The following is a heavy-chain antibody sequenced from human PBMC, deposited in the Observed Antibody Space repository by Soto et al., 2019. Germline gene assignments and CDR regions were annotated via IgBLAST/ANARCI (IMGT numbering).Heavy chain of an antibody. J-gene: IGHJ4*02. D-gene: IGHD3-22*01. Sequence: GGSLRLSCAASGFTFSSYAMSWVRQAPGKGLEWVSAISGSGGSTYYADSVKGRFTISRDNSKNTLYLQMNSLRAEDTAVYYCAKGTSSGYYREYYFDYWGQGTLVTVSS. V-gene: IGHV3-23*01. CDR1: GFTFSSYA. CDR2: ISGSGGST. CDR3: AKGTSSGYYREYYFDY.